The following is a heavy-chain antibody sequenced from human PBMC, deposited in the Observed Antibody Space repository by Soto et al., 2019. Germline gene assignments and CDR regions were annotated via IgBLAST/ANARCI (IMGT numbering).Heavy chain of an antibody. CDR1: GGTFSSYT. Sequence: QVQLVQSGAEVKKPGSSVKVSCKASGGTFSSYTISWVRQAPGQGLEWMGRIIPILGIANYAQKFQGRVTITADKSTSTAYMELSSLRSEDTAVYYCACTYYDSLTGYRPYYYYYMDVWGKGTTVTVSS. CDR3: ACTYYDSLTGYRPYYYYYMDV. CDR2: IIPILGIA. V-gene: IGHV1-69*02. J-gene: IGHJ6*03. D-gene: IGHD3-9*01.